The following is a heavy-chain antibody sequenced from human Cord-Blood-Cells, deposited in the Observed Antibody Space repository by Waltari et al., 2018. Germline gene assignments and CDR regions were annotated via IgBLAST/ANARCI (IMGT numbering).Heavy chain of an antibody. CDR1: GFTVSSNY. V-gene: IGHV3-53*01. CDR2: IYSGGST. CDR3: ARVTHGDYVS. D-gene: IGHD4-17*01. J-gene: IGHJ4*02. Sequence: EVQLVESGGGLIQPGGSLRLSGAASGFTVSSNYMSWVRQAPGKGRGWVICIYSGGSTSYAGSVKGRCTISRDNSKNTLYLQMNSLRAEDTAVYYCARVTHGDYVSWGQGTLVTVSS.